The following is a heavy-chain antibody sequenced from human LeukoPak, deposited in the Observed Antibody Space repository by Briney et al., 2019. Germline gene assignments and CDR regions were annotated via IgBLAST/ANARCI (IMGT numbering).Heavy chain of an antibody. J-gene: IGHJ4*02. CDR1: GFTFSSYA. CDR2: ISGSGGST. Sequence: GGSLRLSCAASGFTFSSYAMSWVRQAPGKGLEWVSAISGSGGSTYYADSVKGWFTISRDNSKNTLYLQMNSLRAEDTAVYYCAKDVGAYSSSWLLYWGQGTLVTVSS. V-gene: IGHV3-23*01. CDR3: AKDVGAYSSSWLLY. D-gene: IGHD6-13*01.